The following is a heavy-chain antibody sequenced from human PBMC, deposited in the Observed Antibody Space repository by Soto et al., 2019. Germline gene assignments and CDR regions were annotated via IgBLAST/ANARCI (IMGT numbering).Heavy chain of an antibody. J-gene: IGHJ4*02. Sequence: QVQLVESGGGVVQPGRSLRLSCAASGFTFSSYGMHWVRQAPGKGREWVAVISYDGSNKYYADSVKGRFTISRDNSKNTLYLQMNSLRAEDTAVYYCAKEVLNCSSTSCYTGAVDYWGQGTLVTVSS. D-gene: IGHD2-2*02. CDR1: GFTFSSYG. CDR3: AKEVLNCSSTSCYTGAVDY. CDR2: ISYDGSNK. V-gene: IGHV3-30*18.